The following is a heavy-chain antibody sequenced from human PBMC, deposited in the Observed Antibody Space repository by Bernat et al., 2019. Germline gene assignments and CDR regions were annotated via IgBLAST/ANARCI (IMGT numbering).Heavy chain of an antibody. CDR3: GRGRGGVATIDQ. CDR1: GGSTSSYY. D-gene: IGHD5-24*01. CDR2: IYYSGST. Sequence: QVHLQESGPGLVKPSETLSLTCTVSGGSTSSYYWSWIRQPPGKGLEWIGYIYYSGSTNYNPSLKSPVSIFLDTSKNQLSLILNSVSSADTAVYYCGRGRGGVATIDQWGQGTLVTVSS. J-gene: IGHJ4*02. V-gene: IGHV4-59*01.